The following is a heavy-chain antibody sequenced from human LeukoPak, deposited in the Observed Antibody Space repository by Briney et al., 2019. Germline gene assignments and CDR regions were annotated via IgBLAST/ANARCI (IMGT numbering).Heavy chain of an antibody. Sequence: PSETLSLTCAVYGGSFSGYYWSWIRQPPGKGLEWIGEINHSGSTNYNPSLKSRVTISVDTSKNQFSLKLSSVTAADTAVYYCARRDGSGATDYWGQGTLVTVSS. CDR1: GGSFSGYY. CDR2: INHSGST. J-gene: IGHJ4*02. CDR3: ARRDGSGATDY. D-gene: IGHD3-10*01. V-gene: IGHV4-34*01.